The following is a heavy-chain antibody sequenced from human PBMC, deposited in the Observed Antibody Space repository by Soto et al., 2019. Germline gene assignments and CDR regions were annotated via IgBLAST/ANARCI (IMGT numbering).Heavy chain of an antibody. CDR3: ARGSNYDFWSGYITYYYYGMDV. CDR2: IWYDGSNK. Sequence: GGSLRLSCAASGFTFSSYGMHWVRQAPGKGLEWVAVIWYDGSNKYYADSVKGRFTISRDNSKNTLYLQMNSLRAEDTAVYYCARGSNYDFWSGYITYYYYGMDVWGQGTTVTVYS. V-gene: IGHV3-33*01. D-gene: IGHD3-3*01. CDR1: GFTFSSYG. J-gene: IGHJ6*02.